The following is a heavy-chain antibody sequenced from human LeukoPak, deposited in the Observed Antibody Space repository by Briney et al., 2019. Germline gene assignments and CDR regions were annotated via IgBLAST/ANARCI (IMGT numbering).Heavy chain of an antibody. V-gene: IGHV3-30*02. Sequence: GGSLRLSCTASGFTFSNYGMHWVRQAPGKGLEWVAFIRYDGSEKYYADSVKGRITISRDNSKSTLYVQMNSLRAEDTAVYYCAKGKDYYLDYWGQGTLVTVSS. D-gene: IGHD3-10*01. CDR1: GFTFSNYG. CDR3: AKGKDYYLDY. J-gene: IGHJ4*02. CDR2: IRYDGSEK.